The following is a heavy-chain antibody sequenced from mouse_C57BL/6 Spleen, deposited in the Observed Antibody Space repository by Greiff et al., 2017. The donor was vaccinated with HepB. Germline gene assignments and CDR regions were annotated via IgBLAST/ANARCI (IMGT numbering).Heavy chain of an antibody. CDR1: GYTFTSYG. J-gene: IGHJ4*01. CDR2: IYPRSGNT. CDR3: ARGGNYDYAMDY. Sequence: VQLKESGAELARPGASVKLSCKASGYTFTSYGISWVKQRTGQGLEWIGEIYPRSGNTYYNEKFKGKATLTADKSSSTAYMELRSLTSEDSAVYFCARGGNYDYAMDYWGQGTSVTVSS. D-gene: IGHD2-1*01. V-gene: IGHV1-81*01.